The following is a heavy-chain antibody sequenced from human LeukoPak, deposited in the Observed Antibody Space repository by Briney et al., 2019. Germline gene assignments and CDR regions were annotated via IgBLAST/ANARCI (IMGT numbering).Heavy chain of an antibody. Sequence: PGGSLRLSCVASGFTFETYWMSWVRQAPGKGLEWLANIKHDGREKYYVDSVKGRFTISRDNAKASVYLHMNGLRVEDTAIYYCARVRFPADCRGQGTLVTVSS. CDR2: IKHDGREK. CDR1: GFTFETYW. V-gene: IGHV3-7*01. CDR3: ARVRFPADC. D-gene: IGHD2-2*01. J-gene: IGHJ4*02.